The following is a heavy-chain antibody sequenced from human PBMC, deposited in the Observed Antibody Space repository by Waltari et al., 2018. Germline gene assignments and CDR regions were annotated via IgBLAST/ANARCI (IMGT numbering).Heavy chain of an antibody. V-gene: IGHV1-69*12. CDR2: IIPIFGTA. D-gene: IGHD6-19*01. CDR3: ARGQAVAGPWYFDY. CDR1: GGTFSSYA. J-gene: IGHJ4*02. Sequence: VQLVQSGAEVKKPGSSVKVSCQASGGTFSSYATSWVRQAPGQGLEWMGGIIPIFGTANYAQKFQGRVTITADESTSTAYMELSSLRSEDTAVYYCARGQAVAGPWYFDYWGQGTLVTVSS.